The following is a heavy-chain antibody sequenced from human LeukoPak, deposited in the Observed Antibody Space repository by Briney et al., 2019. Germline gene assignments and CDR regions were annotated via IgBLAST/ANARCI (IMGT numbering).Heavy chain of an antibody. CDR1: GGSISSYY. Sequence: SETLSLTCTVSGGSISSYYWSWIRQPPGKGLEWIGYIYYSGSTNYNPSLKSRVTISVDTSKNQFSLKLSSVTAADTTVYYCARHFAFSYYYMDVWGKGTTVTVSS. CDR2: IYYSGST. CDR3: ARHFAFSYYYMDV. J-gene: IGHJ6*03. V-gene: IGHV4-59*08.